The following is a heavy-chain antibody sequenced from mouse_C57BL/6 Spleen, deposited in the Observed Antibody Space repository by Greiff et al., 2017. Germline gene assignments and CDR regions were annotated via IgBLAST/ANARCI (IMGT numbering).Heavy chain of an antibody. V-gene: IGHV1-55*01. D-gene: IGHD2-4*01. J-gene: IGHJ2*01. CDR1: GYTFTSYW. CDR2: IYPGSGST. CDR3: ARDDYGFDY. Sequence: QVQLQQPGAELVKPGASVKMSCTASGYTFTSYWITWVKQRPGQGLEWIGDIYPGSGSTNYDEKFKSKATLTVDTTSSTAYMQLSSLTSEDSEVYYCARDDYGFDYWGKGTTLTVSS.